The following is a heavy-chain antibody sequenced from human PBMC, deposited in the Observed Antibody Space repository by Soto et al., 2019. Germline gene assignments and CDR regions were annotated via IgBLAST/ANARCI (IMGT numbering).Heavy chain of an antibody. J-gene: IGHJ5*02. V-gene: IGHV4-34*01. CDR1: GGSFSGYS. D-gene: IGHD6-6*01. CDR3: ASFSSSSGWFDP. Sequence: SETLSLTCAVYGGSFSGYSWSWIRLPPGKGLEWIGEINHSGSTSYNPSLKSRVTISADTSKNQFSLKLSSVTAADTAKYYCASFSSSSGWFDPWGQGTRVTVPS. CDR2: INHSGST.